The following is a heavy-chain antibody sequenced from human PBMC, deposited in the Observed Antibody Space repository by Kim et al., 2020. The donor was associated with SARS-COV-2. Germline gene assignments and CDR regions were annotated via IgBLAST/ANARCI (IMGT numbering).Heavy chain of an antibody. D-gene: IGHD3-22*01. CDR3: ARRVGSGYFNFEY. CDR1: GFTFSSYG. V-gene: IGHV3-23*01. J-gene: IGHJ4*02. CDR2: ISVSGDVT. Sequence: GGSLRLSCAASGFTFSSYGMSWVRQAPGKGLEWVSAISVSGDVTASADSVEGRFTISRDNFKNTLFLQMNSLRAEDTAVYYCARRVGSGYFNFEYWGQGTLVTVSS.